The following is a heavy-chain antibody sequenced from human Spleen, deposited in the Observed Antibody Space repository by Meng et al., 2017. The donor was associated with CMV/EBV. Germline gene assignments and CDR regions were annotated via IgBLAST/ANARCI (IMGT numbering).Heavy chain of an antibody. J-gene: IGHJ4*02. Sequence: FSLRTSGVGVGWIRQPPGKALGWLALVYGKDGKRYSTSLKSRLTISKDTSKNQVVLTMTNMDPVDTVTYYCAHEPYSSGWDYYFDFWGQGTLVTVSS. V-gene: IGHV2-5*01. CDR3: AHEPYSSGWDYYFDF. D-gene: IGHD6-19*01. CDR1: FSLRTSGVG. CDR2: VYGKDGK.